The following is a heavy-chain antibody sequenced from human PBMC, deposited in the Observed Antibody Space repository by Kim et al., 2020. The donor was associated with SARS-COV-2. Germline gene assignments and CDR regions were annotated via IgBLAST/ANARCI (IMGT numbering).Heavy chain of an antibody. D-gene: IGHD2-8*01. CDR1: GASVSSGSRS. Sequence: SETLSLTCTVSGASVSSGSRSWGWIRKPPGKGLEWIASFYYGGNTYYNPSLKSRVTISVDTSKNQFSLKLDSVTAADTALYYCARPGGTNGWFYFDYWG. CDR3: ARPGGTNGWFYFDY. CDR2: FYYGGNT. V-gene: IGHV4-39*01. J-gene: IGHJ4*01.